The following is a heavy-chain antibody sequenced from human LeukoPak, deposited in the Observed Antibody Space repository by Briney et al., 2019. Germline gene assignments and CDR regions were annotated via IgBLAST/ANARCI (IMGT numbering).Heavy chain of an antibody. CDR3: ARDHEYYYGSGSYYPGGCDY. Sequence: ASVKVSCKASGYTFTSYYMHWVRQAPGQGLEWMGIINPSGGSTSYAQKFQGRVTMTRDTSTSTVYMELSSLRSEDTAVYYCARDHEYYYGSGSYYPGGCDYWGQGTLATVSS. J-gene: IGHJ4*02. CDR1: GYTFTSYY. V-gene: IGHV1-46*01. CDR2: INPSGGST. D-gene: IGHD3-10*01.